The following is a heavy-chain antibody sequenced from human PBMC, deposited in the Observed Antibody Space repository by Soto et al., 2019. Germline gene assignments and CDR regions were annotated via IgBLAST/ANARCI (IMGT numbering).Heavy chain of an antibody. CDR3: ARGQYSGYEHFDY. D-gene: IGHD5-12*01. CDR2: IYYSGST. CDR1: GGSISSGGYY. V-gene: IGHV4-31*03. Sequence: LSLTCTVSGGSISSGGYYWSWIRQHPGKGLEWNGYIYYSGSTYYNPSLKSRVTISVDTSKNQFSLKLSSVTAADTAVYYCARGQYSGYEHFDYWGQGTLVTVSS. J-gene: IGHJ4*02.